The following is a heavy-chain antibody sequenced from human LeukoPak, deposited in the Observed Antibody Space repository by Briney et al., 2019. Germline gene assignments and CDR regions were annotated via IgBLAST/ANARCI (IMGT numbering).Heavy chain of an antibody. J-gene: IGHJ4*02. V-gene: IGHV3-21*01. CDR2: ISSSSSYI. CDR3: ARRDKLFDY. CDR1: GFTFSSYW. Sequence: GGSLRLSCAASGFTFSSYWMSWVRQAPGKGLEWVSSISSSSSYIYYADSVKGRFTISRDNAKNSLYLQMNSLRAEDTAVYYCARRDKLFDYWGQGTLVTVSS.